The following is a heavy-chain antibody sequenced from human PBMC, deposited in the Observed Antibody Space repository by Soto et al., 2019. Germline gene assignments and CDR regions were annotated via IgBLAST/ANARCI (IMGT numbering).Heavy chain of an antibody. V-gene: IGHV4-59*08. CDR3: ARQQGYGWFDP. J-gene: IGHJ5*02. CDR2: MFDTGNT. D-gene: IGHD5-18*01. CDR1: GGSISDYY. Sequence: SETLSLTCTVSGGSISDYYWSWIRQPPGKRLEWIAYMFDTGNTNYNPSLRSRLTISVDTSKNQLSLKMTSVTAADTAVYYCARQQGYGWFDPWGQGTLVTVSS.